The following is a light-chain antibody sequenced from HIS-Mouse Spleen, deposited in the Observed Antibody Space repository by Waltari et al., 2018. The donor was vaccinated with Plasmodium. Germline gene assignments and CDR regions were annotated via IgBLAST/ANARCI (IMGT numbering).Light chain of an antibody. CDR3: QVWDSSTV. V-gene: IGLV3-9*01. J-gene: IGLJ3*02. CDR1: NIGRKN. Sequence: SYELTQPLSVSVALGQTASITCGGNNIGRKNVHWYQHRPGQAPVLVIYRDSNRPSGIPERFSGSNSGNTATLTISRAQAGDEADYYCQVWDSSTVFGGGTKLTVL. CDR2: RDS.